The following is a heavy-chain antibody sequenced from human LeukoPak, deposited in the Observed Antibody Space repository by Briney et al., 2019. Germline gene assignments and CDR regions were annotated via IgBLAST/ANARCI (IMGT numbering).Heavy chain of an antibody. CDR2: ISGSGGST. J-gene: IGHJ6*02. CDR3: AKDSSLEAYYYYYGMDV. Sequence: GGSLRLSCAASGFTFSSYAMSWVRQAPGKGLEWVSAISGSGGSTYYADSVKGRFTISRDNSKNTLYLQMNSLRAEDTAVYYCAKDSSLEAYYYYYGMDVWGQGTTVTVSS. CDR1: GFTFSSYA. V-gene: IGHV3-23*01. D-gene: IGHD6-6*01.